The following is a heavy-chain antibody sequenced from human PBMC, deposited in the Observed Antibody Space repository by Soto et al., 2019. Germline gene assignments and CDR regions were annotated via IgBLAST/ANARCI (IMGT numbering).Heavy chain of an antibody. CDR1: GFTFTTFG. CDR3: AKDLQAYGDYNYYYYGMDV. CDR2: ISYDGHNK. Sequence: QVQLVESGGGVVQPGGSLRLSCTASGFTFTTFGIHWVRQAPGKGLEWVALISYDGHNKYYSDSVKGRFTISRDNYKNTQSLQMNRLRAEDTAVYYCAKDLQAYGDYNYYYYGMDVWGQGTTVSVSS. D-gene: IGHD4-17*01. J-gene: IGHJ6*02. V-gene: IGHV3-30*18.